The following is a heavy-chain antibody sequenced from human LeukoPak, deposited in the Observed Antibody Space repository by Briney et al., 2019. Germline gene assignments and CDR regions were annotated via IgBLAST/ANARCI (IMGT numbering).Heavy chain of an antibody. D-gene: IGHD6-13*01. V-gene: IGHV3-23*01. CDR2: ISGSGGST. J-gene: IGHJ4*02. CDR1: GFTFGDYA. CDR3: AKASTLGYSSSWYLDY. Sequence: GGSLRLSCTASGFTFGDYAMSWVRQAPGKGLEWVSAISGSGGSTYYADSVKGRFTISRDNSKDTLYLQMNSLKADDTALYYCAKASTLGYSSSWYLDYWGQGTLVTVSS.